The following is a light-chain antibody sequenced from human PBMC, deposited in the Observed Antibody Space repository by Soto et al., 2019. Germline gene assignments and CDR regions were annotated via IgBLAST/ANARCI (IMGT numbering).Light chain of an antibody. V-gene: IGLV2-14*01. Sequence: QSALPHHASASGSPGQSITISCTGTRSDVGGYNYDSWYQQHPGKAPKLMIYDVSNRPSGVSNRFSGSKSGNTASLTISGLQAEDEADYYCSSYTSSSPYVFGTGTKVTVL. CDR3: SSYTSSSPYV. CDR1: RSDVGGYNY. CDR2: DVS. J-gene: IGLJ1*01.